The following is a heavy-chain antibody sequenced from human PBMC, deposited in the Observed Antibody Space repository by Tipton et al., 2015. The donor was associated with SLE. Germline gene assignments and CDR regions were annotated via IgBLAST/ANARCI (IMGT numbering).Heavy chain of an antibody. J-gene: IGHJ3*02. D-gene: IGHD2-15*01. V-gene: IGHV5-51*03. CDR1: GYSFTNYW. Sequence: VQLVQSGAEVKKPGESLKISCKSSGYSFTNYWIGWVRQMPGKGLECMGIIYPGDSDTRYSPSFQGQVTISVDKSINTAYLQWSSLKASDTAMYYCASGYCSGGSCPYGDVFDIWGQGTVVTVSS. CDR2: IYPGDSDT. CDR3: ASGYCSGGSCPYGDVFDI.